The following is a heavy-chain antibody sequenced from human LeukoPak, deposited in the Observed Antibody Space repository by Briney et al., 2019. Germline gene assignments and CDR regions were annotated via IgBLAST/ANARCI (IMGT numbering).Heavy chain of an antibody. J-gene: IGHJ4*02. CDR2: IIPIFGTA. Sequence: SVKVSCKASGGTFSSYPISWVRQAPGRGLEWMGRIIPIFGTANYAQKFQGRVTITTDESTSTAYMELSSLRSEDTAVYYCARDQYYYDSSGYLSAAYFDYWGQGTLVTVSS. CDR3: ARDQYYYDSSGYLSAAYFDY. V-gene: IGHV1-69*05. CDR1: GGTFSSYP. D-gene: IGHD3-22*01.